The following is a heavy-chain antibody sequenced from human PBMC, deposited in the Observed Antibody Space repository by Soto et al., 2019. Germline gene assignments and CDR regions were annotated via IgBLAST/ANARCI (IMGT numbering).Heavy chain of an antibody. CDR3: AIAEALPYNSCSAYSKWFES. D-gene: IGHD2-15*01. CDR1: GFTFSSYN. V-gene: IGHV3-48*02. CDR2: ISSSSSTI. Sequence: GGSLRLSCAASGFTFSSYNMNWVRQAPGKGLEWVSYISSSSSTIYYADSVKGRFTISRDNAKNSLYLQINSLRDEDTAVYYCAIAEALPYNSCSAYSKWFESWGHGTLGTGSS. J-gene: IGHJ5*01.